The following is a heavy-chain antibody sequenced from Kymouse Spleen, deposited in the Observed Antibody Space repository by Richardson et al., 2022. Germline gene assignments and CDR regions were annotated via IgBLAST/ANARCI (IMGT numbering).Heavy chain of an antibody. V-gene: IGHV4-34*01. D-gene: IGHD3-10*01. CDR3: ARGRGVRGVHDAFDI. CDR2: INHSGST. CDR1: GGSFSGYY. J-gene: IGHJ3*02. Sequence: QVQLQQWGAGLLKPSETLSLTCAVYGGSFSGYYWSWIRQPPGKGLEWIGEINHSGSTNYNPSLKSRVTISVDTSKNQFSLKLSSVTAADTAVYYCARGRGVRGVHDAFDIWGQGTMVTVSS.